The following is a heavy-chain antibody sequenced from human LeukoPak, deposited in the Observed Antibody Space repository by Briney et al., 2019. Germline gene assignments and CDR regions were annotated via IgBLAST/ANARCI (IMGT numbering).Heavy chain of an antibody. D-gene: IGHD6-13*01. J-gene: IGHJ4*02. Sequence: SETLSLTCTVSGGSMSSYYWSWIRQSPGKGLEWIGYIYYSGSTNYNPSLKSRVTISVDTSKNQFSLKLSSVTAVDTAIYYCAKPARVGAVDYWGQGTLVTVSS. CDR2: IYYSGST. CDR1: GGSMSSYY. CDR3: AKPARVGAVDY. V-gene: IGHV4-59*01.